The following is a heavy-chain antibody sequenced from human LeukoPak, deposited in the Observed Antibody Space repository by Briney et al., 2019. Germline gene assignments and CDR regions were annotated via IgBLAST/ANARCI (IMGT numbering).Heavy chain of an antibody. CDR1: GFTFSRYS. D-gene: IGHD6-6*01. Sequence: GGSLRLSCVASGFTFSRYSMNWVRQAPGKGLEWVSYISSSSSYIYYADSVKGRFTISRDNAKNSLYLQMNSLRAEDTAVYYCAKEEYISNQFDYWGQGTLVTVSS. J-gene: IGHJ4*02. V-gene: IGHV3-21*05. CDR2: ISSSSSYI. CDR3: AKEEYISNQFDY.